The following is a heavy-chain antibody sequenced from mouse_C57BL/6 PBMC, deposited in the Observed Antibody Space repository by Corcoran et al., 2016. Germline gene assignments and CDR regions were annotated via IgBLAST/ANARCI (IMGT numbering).Heavy chain of an antibody. CDR3: AREDSSGPFAY. Sequence: QIQLVQSGPELKKPGETVKISCKASGYTFTTYGMSWVKQAPGKGLKWMGWINTYSGVPTYADDFKGRFAFSLEISASTAYLQINNLKNEDTATYFCAREDSSGPFAYWGQGTLVTVSA. D-gene: IGHD3-2*02. CDR2: INTYSGVP. CDR1: GYTFTTYG. J-gene: IGHJ3*01. V-gene: IGHV9-3*01.